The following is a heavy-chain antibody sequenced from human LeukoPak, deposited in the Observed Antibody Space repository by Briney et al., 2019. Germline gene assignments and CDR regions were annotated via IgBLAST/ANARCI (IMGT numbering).Heavy chain of an antibody. J-gene: IGHJ6*02. D-gene: IGHD3-10*01. CDR1: GYSFTSYW. CDR2: IYPGDSDT. V-gene: IGHV5-51*01. CDR3: ATRITMVRGVITDYYYGMDV. Sequence: GESLKISCKGSGYSFTSYWIGWVRQTPGKGLEWMGIIYPGDSDTRYSPSFQGQVTISADKSISTAYLQWSSLKASDTAMYYCATRITMVRGVITDYYYGMDVWGQGTTVTVSS.